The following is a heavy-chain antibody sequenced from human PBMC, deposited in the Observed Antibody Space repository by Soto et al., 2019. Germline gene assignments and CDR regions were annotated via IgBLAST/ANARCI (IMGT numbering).Heavy chain of an antibody. CDR2: TYYRSKWYN. Sequence: PSQTLSLTCAISGDSVSSNSAAWSWIRQSPSRGLEWLGRTYYRSKWYNDYAVSVKSRITINPDTSKNQFSLQLNSVTPEDTAVYYCARVYGSIAAAGGDDAFDIWGQGTMVTVSS. D-gene: IGHD6-13*01. J-gene: IGHJ3*02. V-gene: IGHV6-1*01. CDR3: ARVYGSIAAAGGDDAFDI. CDR1: GDSVSSNSAA.